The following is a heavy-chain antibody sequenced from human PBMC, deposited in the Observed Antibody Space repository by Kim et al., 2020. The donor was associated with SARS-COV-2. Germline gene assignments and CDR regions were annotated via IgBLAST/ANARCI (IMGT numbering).Heavy chain of an antibody. V-gene: IGHV5-51*01. CDR2: IYPGDSDT. Sequence: GESLKISRKGSGYSFTSYWIGWVRQMPGKGLEWMGIIYPGDSDTRYSPSFQGQVTISADKSISTAYLQWSSLKASDTAMYYCARQVYCSSTSCPRYYYYYYMDVWGKGTTVTVSS. D-gene: IGHD2-2*01. J-gene: IGHJ6*03. CDR1: GYSFTSYW. CDR3: ARQVYCSSTSCPRYYYYYYMDV.